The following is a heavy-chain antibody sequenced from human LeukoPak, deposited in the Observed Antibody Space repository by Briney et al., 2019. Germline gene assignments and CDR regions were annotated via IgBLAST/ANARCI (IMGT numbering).Heavy chain of an antibody. D-gene: IGHD6-19*01. CDR3: ARTRSGWADAFDI. V-gene: IGHV3-13*01. CDR2: IGTAGDT. J-gene: IGHJ3*02. Sequence: GGSLRLSCAASGFTFSSYDMHWVRQATGKGLDWVSAIGTAGDTYYPGSVKGRFTISRENAKNSLYLQMNSLRAGDTAVYYCARTRSGWADAFDIWGQGTMVTVSS. CDR1: GFTFSSYD.